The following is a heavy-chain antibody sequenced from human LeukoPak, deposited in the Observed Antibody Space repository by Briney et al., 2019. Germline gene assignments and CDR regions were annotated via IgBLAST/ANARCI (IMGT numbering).Heavy chain of an antibody. CDR3: ARDSEYSSSWPYPYYYYGMDV. V-gene: IGHV3-9*01. J-gene: IGHJ6*02. Sequence: GGSLRLSCEASGFTFDDYAMHWVRQGPGKGLEWVAGISWNSGMIGYADSVKGRFTISRDNAKNSLYLQMNSLRAEDTAVYYCARDSEYSSSWPYPYYYYGMDVWGQGTTVTVSS. CDR1: GFTFDDYA. D-gene: IGHD6-13*01. CDR2: ISWNSGMI.